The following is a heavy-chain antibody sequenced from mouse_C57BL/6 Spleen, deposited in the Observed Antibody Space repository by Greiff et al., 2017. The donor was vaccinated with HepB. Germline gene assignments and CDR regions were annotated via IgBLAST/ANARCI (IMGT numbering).Heavy chain of an antibody. CDR1: GYTFTSYW. D-gene: IGHD4-1*01. CDR3: ARWDGTRAMDD. V-gene: IGHV1-69*01. CDR2: IDPSDSYT. J-gene: IGHJ4*01. Sequence: QVQLQQPGAELVMPGASVKLSCKASGYTFTSYWMHWVKQRPGQGLEWIGEIDPSDSYTNYNQKFKGKSTLTVDKSSSTAYMQLSSLTSEDSAVYYCARWDGTRAMDDWGQGTSVTVSS.